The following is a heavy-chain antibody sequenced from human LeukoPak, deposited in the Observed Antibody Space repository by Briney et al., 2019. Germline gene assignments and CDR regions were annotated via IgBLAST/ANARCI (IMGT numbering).Heavy chain of an antibody. Sequence: SVKVSCKASGGTFSSYAISWVQQAPGQGLEWMGGIIPIFGTANYAQKFQGRVTITADKSTSTAYMELSSLRSEDTAVYYCARGSMVRGVILLDVWGKGTTVAVSS. CDR2: IIPIFGTA. D-gene: IGHD3-10*01. CDR1: GGTFSSYA. V-gene: IGHV1-69*06. CDR3: ARGSMVRGVILLDV. J-gene: IGHJ6*04.